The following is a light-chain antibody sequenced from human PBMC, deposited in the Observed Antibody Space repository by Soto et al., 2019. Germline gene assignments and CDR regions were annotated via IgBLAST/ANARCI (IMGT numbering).Light chain of an antibody. CDR1: SSDVGGYNY. Sequence: QSVLTQPASVSGSPGQSITISCTGTSSDVGGYNYVSWYPQHPGKAPKLMIYEVSNRPSGVSNRFSGSKSGNTASLTISGLQAEDEADYYCSSYTSSSTGVFGTGTKVTVL. CDR3: SSYTSSSTGV. V-gene: IGLV2-14*01. J-gene: IGLJ1*01. CDR2: EVS.